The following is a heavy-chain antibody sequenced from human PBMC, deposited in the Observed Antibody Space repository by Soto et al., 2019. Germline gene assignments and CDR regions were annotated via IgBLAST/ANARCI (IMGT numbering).Heavy chain of an antibody. J-gene: IGHJ4*02. D-gene: IGHD3-22*01. Sequence: SMRVSWTAAWVNSITFCMGCIIKKPGKGLEWVSVISDRDGSTYYADSVKGRFTISRDNSKSALYLQMNSLRGDDTAIYYCAKAISDYYAPSDYWGQGTQVTVSS. CDR2: ISDRDGST. V-gene: IGHV3-23*01. CDR3: AKAISDYYAPSDY. CDR1: WVNSITFC.